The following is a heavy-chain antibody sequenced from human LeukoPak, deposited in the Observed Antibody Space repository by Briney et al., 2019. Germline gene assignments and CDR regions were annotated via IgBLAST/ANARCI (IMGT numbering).Heavy chain of an antibody. D-gene: IGHD6-19*01. V-gene: IGHV3-11*01. CDR2: ISSSGSTI. CDR1: GFTFSDYY. Sequence: GGSLRLSCAASGFTFSDYYMSWIRQAPGKGLEWVSYISSSGSTIYYADSVKGRFTISRDNAKNSLYLQMNSLRAEDTAVYYCEAVYSSGWYGVYAFDIWGQGTMVTVSS. CDR3: EAVYSSGWYGVYAFDI. J-gene: IGHJ3*02.